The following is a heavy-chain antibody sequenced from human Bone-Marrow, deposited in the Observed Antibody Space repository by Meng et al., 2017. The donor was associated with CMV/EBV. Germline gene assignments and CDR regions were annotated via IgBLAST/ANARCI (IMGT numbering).Heavy chain of an antibody. CDR3: ARVPVRGNYYYYYYGMDV. V-gene: IGHV3-11*04. Sequence: GEFLKISCAASGSNFSDYYMSWIRQAPGKGLEWVSYISSSGSTIYYPDSVKGRFTISRDNAKNSLYLQMNSLRAEDTAVYYCARVPVRGNYYYYYYGMDVWGQGNTVNVSS. J-gene: IGHJ6*02. D-gene: IGHD3-10*01. CDR1: GSNFSDYY. CDR2: ISSSGSTI.